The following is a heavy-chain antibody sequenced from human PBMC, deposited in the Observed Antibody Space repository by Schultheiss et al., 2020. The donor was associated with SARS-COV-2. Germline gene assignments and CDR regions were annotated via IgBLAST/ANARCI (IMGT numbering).Heavy chain of an antibody. D-gene: IGHD1-14*01. Sequence: GGSLRLSCAASGFTFSDYYMSWIRQAPGKGLEWVAVISYDGSNKYYADSVKGRFTISRDNAKNSLYLQMNSLRAEDTAIYYCAKDEPGEGVDVWGQGTTVTVSS. V-gene: IGHV3-30*18. CDR1: GFTFSDYY. CDR2: ISYDGSNK. CDR3: AKDEPGEGVDV. J-gene: IGHJ6*02.